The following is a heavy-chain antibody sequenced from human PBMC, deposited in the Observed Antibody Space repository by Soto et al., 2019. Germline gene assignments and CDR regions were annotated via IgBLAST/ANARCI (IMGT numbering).Heavy chain of an antibody. J-gene: IGHJ5*02. CDR1: GGSISSYY. CDR2: IYYSGST. D-gene: IGHD3-3*01. Sequence: SETLSLTCTVSGGSISSYYWSWIRQPPGKGLEWIGYIYYSGSTNYNPSLKSRVTISVDTSKNQFSLKLSSVTAADTAVYYCATTAGYYDFWSGYHNWFDPWGQGTLVTVSS. CDR3: ATTAGYYDFWSGYHNWFDP. V-gene: IGHV4-59*01.